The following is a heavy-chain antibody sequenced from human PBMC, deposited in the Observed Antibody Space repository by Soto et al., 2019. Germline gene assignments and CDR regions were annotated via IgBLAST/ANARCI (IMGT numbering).Heavy chain of an antibody. V-gene: IGHV3-7*03. CDR3: AKLGSGYYTGLYFDY. CDR2: IKKDGSEN. D-gene: IGHD3-3*01. CDR1: GFTFGDYW. J-gene: IGHJ4*02. Sequence: PGGSLRVSCAASGFTFGDYWMSWVRQAPGKGLEWVAHIKKDGSENYYVDSVTGRFTVSRDNTKNSLYLQMNSLRAEDTAVYYCAKLGSGYYTGLYFDYWGQGTLVTVSS.